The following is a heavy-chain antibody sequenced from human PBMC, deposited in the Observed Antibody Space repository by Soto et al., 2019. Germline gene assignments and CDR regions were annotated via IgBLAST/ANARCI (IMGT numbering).Heavy chain of an antibody. D-gene: IGHD3-22*01. CDR2: INHSGST. V-gene: IGHV4-34*01. J-gene: IGHJ5*02. Sequence: SETLSLTCAVYGGSFSGYYWSWIRQPPGKGLEWIGEINHSGSTNYNPSLKSRVTISVDTSKNQFSLKLSSVTAADTAVYYCARVKGLSYYDSTGSRWFDHWGQRTLVTVSS. CDR1: GGSFSGYY. CDR3: ARVKGLSYYDSTGSRWFDH.